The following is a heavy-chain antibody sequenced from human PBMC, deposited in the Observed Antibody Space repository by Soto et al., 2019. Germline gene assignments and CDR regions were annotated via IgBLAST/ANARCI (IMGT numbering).Heavy chain of an antibody. CDR3: ARRQGSGSRAAALDI. V-gene: IGHV3-33*01. J-gene: IGHJ3*02. CDR1: GFNFRSHD. Sequence: GGSLRLSCAASGFNFRSHDMHWVRQAPGKGLGWVAVIWYDGSDKYFADSVKGRFTISRDNARNTLYLQMNSLRVEDTAVYYRARRQGSGSRAAALDIWGQGKMVTVSS. D-gene: IGHD6-19*01. CDR2: IWYDGSDK.